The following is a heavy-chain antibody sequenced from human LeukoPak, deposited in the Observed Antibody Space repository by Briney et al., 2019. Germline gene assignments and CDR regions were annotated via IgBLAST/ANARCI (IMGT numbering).Heavy chain of an antibody. V-gene: IGHV3-73*01. CDR2: IRSKANTYAT. J-gene: IGHJ4*02. CDR1: GFTFSDSA. CDR3: TGQAYYYDTSGFNFDY. D-gene: IGHD3-22*01. Sequence: PGGSLKLSCAASGFTFSDSAMHWVRQASGKGLEWVGRIRSKANTYATAYAASVKGRFTISRDDSKNTAYLQMNSLKTEDTAVYYCTGQAYYYDTSGFNFDYWGQGILVAVSS.